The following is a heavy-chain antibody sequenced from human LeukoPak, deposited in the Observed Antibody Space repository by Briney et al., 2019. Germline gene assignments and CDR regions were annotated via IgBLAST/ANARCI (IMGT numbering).Heavy chain of an antibody. V-gene: IGHV3-21*01. Sequence: GGSLRLSCAASGFTFSSYSMNWVRQAPGKGLEWVSSISSSSSYIYYADSVKGRFTISRDNAKNSLYLQMNSLRAEDTAVYYCARKLYSDNSHDAFDIWGQGTMVIVSS. CDR1: GFTFSSYS. J-gene: IGHJ3*02. CDR3: ARKLYSDNSHDAFDI. CDR2: ISSSSSYI. D-gene: IGHD1-26*01.